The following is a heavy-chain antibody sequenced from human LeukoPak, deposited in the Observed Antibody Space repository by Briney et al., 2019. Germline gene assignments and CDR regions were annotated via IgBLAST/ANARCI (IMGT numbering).Heavy chain of an antibody. Sequence: GGSLRLSCAASGFTFSSYAMSWVRQAPGKGLEWVSAISGSGGSTYYADSVKGRFTTSRDNSKNTLYLQMNSLRAEDTAVYYCAKQGLDYYDSSGYSYFDYWGQGTLVTVSS. J-gene: IGHJ4*02. CDR2: ISGSGGST. CDR1: GFTFSSYA. CDR3: AKQGLDYYDSSGYSYFDY. V-gene: IGHV3-23*01. D-gene: IGHD3-22*01.